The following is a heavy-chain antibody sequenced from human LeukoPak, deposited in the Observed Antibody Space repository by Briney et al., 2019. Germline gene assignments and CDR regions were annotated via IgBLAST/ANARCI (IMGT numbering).Heavy chain of an antibody. CDR2: INHSGST. CDR3: ARDHPHYYDSSGYSYYFDY. D-gene: IGHD3-22*01. J-gene: IGHJ4*02. CDR1: GGSFSGYY. Sequence: SETLSLTCAVYGGSFSGYYWSWIREPPGKGLEGIGEINHSGSTNYSPYLKSRVNISVDTSKNQFSLQLSSVTAADTAVYYCARDHPHYYDSSGYSYYFDYWGQGTLVTVSS. V-gene: IGHV4-34*01.